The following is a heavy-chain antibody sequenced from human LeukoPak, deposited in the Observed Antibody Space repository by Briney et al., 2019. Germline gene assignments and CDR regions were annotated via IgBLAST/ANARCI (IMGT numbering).Heavy chain of an antibody. J-gene: IGHJ4*02. V-gene: IGHV4-30-2*01. Sequence: PSETLSLTCAVSGGSISSGGYSWSWIRQPPGKGLEWIGYIYHSGSTYYNPSLKSRVTISVDRSKNQFSLKLTSVTAADTAVYYCAREWGFSSGYPGYFDYWGQGTLVTVSS. CDR3: AREWGFSSGYPGYFDY. D-gene: IGHD3-22*01. CDR1: GGSISSGGYS. CDR2: IYHSGST.